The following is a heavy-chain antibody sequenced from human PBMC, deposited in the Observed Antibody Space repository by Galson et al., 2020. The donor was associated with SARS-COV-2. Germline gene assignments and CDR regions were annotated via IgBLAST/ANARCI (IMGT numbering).Heavy chain of an antibody. J-gene: IGHJ3*02. Sequence: SGPTLVKPTQTLTLTCTFSGFSLSTSGMCVSWIRQPPGKALEWLARIDWDDDKYYSTSLKTRLTISKDTSKNQVVLTMTNMDPVDTATYYCARTYYDILTGYLDAFDIWGQGTMVTVSS. CDR2: IDWDDDK. V-gene: IGHV2-70*11. D-gene: IGHD3-9*01. CDR1: GFSLSTSGMC. CDR3: ARTYYDILTGYLDAFDI.